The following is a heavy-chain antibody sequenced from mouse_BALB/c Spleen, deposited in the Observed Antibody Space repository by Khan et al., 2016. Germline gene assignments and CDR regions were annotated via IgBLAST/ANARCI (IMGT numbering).Heavy chain of an antibody. J-gene: IGHJ1*01. Sequence: EVELVESGGGLVKPGGSLKLSCAASGFTFSNSAMSWVRQTPDKRLEWVATISSGGRYTYYPDSVKGRFTISRDNVRNTLFLQMSSLRSEDTAMYYCVRDGYGDGWYFDVWGAGTTVTVSS. CDR2: ISSGGRYT. D-gene: IGHD2-13*01. CDR3: VRDGYGDGWYFDV. V-gene: IGHV5-9-3*01. CDR1: GFTFSNSA.